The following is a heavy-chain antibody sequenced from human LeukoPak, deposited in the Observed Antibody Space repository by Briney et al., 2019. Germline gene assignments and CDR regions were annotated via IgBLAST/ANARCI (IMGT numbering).Heavy chain of an antibody. CDR2: IYYSGRT. CDR3: ARRRYYGSSGYLE. V-gene: IGHV4-39*01. CDR1: GDSVSRSDSD. J-gene: IGHJ1*01. D-gene: IGHD3-22*01. Sequence: SETLSLTCTIFGDSVSRSDSDWDWIRQPPGKGLEWIGTIYYSGRTYYSPSLKSRVTLSVDMSNNQFSLTLSSVTAADTALYFCARRRYYGSSGYLEWGQGTLVTVSS.